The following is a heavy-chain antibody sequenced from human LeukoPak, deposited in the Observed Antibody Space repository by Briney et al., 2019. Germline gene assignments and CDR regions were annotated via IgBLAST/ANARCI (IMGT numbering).Heavy chain of an antibody. Sequence: GGSLRLSCAASGFTFSGSAMHWVRQASGKGLEWVGRIKSKTNNYATAYAASVKGSITISRDNSKITAYLQMYSLKTEDTAVYYCTRRSYSSLTRDYWGQGTLVTVSS. J-gene: IGHJ4*02. D-gene: IGHD2-15*01. CDR2: IKSKTNNYAT. V-gene: IGHV3-73*01. CDR3: TRRSYSSLTRDY. CDR1: GFTFSGSA.